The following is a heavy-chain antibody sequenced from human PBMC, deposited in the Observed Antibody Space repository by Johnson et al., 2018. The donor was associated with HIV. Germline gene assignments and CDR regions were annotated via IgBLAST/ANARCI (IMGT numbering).Heavy chain of an antibody. D-gene: IGHD2-2*01. V-gene: IGHV3-7*01. CDR2: INQDGSEK. CDR3: ARRCRSTSCRGTLFACDI. CDR1: GFTFSSYW. J-gene: IGHJ3*02. Sequence: MQLVESGGGLVQPGGSLRLSCAASGFTFSSYWMSWVRQAPGKGLEWVANINQDGSEKYYVDSVKGRFTISRDNAKNSLYLQMNSLRAEDTAVYYCARRCRSTSCRGTLFACDIWGQGTMVTVSA.